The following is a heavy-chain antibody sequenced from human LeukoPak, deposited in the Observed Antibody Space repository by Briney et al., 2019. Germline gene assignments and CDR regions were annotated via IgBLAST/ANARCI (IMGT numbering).Heavy chain of an antibody. Sequence: GGSLRLSCAASGFTFSSYSMNWVRQAPEKGLEWVSYISSSSSTIYYADSVKGRFTISRDNAKNSLYLQMNSLRAEDTAVYYCARAIIGELLPSLDYWGQGTLVTVSS. CDR1: GFTFSSYS. D-gene: IGHD3-10*01. J-gene: IGHJ4*02. CDR2: ISSSSSTI. CDR3: ARAIIGELLPSLDY. V-gene: IGHV3-48*04.